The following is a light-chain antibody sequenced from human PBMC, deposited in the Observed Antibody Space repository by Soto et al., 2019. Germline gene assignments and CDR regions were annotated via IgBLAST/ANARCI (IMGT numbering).Light chain of an antibody. V-gene: IGKV1-39*01. CDR1: QSISNF. J-gene: IGKJ1*01. CDR3: QQSYSTPRT. Sequence: DIQMTQSPSSLSASVGDRVTITCRASQSISNFLNWYQQKPGKAPKLLIHTTSSLQSGVPSRFSGSGTGTDFTVTISSLHPEDFATYYCQQSYSTPRTFGQGTKVDSK. CDR2: TTS.